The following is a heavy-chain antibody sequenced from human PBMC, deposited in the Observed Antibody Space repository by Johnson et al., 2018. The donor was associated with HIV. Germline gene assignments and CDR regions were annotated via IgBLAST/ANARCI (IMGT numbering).Heavy chain of an antibody. CDR3: AKDGVYGAGRWNAFDI. J-gene: IGHJ3*02. V-gene: IGHV3-43D*03. CDR2: ISWDGGST. D-gene: IGHD3-10*01. Sequence: VQLVESGGFVVQPGGSLRLSCAASGFTFDDYAMHWVRQAPGKGLEWVSLISWDGGSTYYADSVKGRFTISRDNSKNSLYLQMNSLRAEDTALYYCAKDGVYGAGRWNAFDIWGQGRMVTVSS. CDR1: GFTFDDYA.